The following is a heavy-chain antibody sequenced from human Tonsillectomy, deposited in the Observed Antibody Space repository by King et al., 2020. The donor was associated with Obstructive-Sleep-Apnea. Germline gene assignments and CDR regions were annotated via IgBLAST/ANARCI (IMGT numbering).Heavy chain of an antibody. D-gene: IGHD6-13*01. CDR1: GFTFSSYA. V-gene: IGHV3-30-3*01. Sequence: VQLVESGGGVVQPGRSLRLSCAASGFTFSSYAMHWVRQAPGKGLEWVAVILDDGSNNYYADSVKGRFTISRDNSKHTLYLQMNSLRAEDTAVYYCPRDPTQQLVGFDYWGQGTLVTVSS. J-gene: IGHJ4*02. CDR3: PRDPTQQLVGFDY. CDR2: ILDDGSNN.